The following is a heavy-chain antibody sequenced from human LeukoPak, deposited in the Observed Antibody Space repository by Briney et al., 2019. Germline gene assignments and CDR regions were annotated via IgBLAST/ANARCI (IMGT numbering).Heavy chain of an antibody. J-gene: IGHJ4*02. CDR2: IWYDGSNK. D-gene: IGHD2-21*02. CDR3: AKDRGSRLPAKAYYFDY. CDR1: GFTFSSYG. Sequence: GRSLRLSCAASGFTFSSYGMHWVRQAPGKGLEWVAVIWYDGSNKYYADSVKGRFTISRDNSKNTLYLQMNSLRAEDTAVYYCAKDRGSRLPAKAYYFDYWGQGTLVTVSS. V-gene: IGHV3-33*06.